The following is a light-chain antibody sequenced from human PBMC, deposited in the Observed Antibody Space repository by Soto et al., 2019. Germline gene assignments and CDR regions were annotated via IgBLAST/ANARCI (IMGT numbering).Light chain of an antibody. J-gene: IGKJ2*01. Sequence: DVVMTQSPLSLPVTLGQPASISCRSSQSLVYSDGNTYLNWFQQRPGQSPRRLIYKVSNRDSGVPDRFSGRGSGLDFTLKISRVEAEDGGVYYCMQGTHWPPETFGQGTKLEIK. CDR3: MQGTHWPPET. CDR2: KVS. CDR1: QSLVYSDGNTY. V-gene: IGKV2-30*01.